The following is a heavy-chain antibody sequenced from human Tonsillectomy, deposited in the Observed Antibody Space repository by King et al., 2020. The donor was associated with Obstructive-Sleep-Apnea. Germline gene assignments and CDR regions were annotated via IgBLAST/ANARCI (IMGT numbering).Heavy chain of an antibody. CDR2: IYYSGST. D-gene: IGHD4-17*01. CDR1: GGSISSSHYY. J-gene: IGHJ4*02. CDR3: APESVGDYGDYYFDY. Sequence: QLQESGPGLVKPSETLSLSCTVSGGSISSSHYYWGWIRQPPGKGLQWIGSIYYSGSTHYNPSLKSRVTISVDTSKNQFSPKLNSVTAADTAVYYCAPESVGDYGDYYFDYWGQGTLVTVSS. V-gene: IGHV4-39*07.